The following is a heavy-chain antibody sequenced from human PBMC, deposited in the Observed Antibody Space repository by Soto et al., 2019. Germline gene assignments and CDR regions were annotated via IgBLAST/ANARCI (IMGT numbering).Heavy chain of an antibody. D-gene: IGHD3-22*01. CDR2: INHSGST. J-gene: IGHJ6*02. CDR1: GGSFSGYY. Sequence: NPSETLSLTCAVYGGSFSGYYWSWIRQPPGKGLEWIGEINHSGSTNYNPSLKSRVTISVDTSKNQFSLKLSSVTAADTAVYYCARFYYDSSGYYREDYYYGMDVWGQGTTVTVSS. V-gene: IGHV4-34*01. CDR3: ARFYYDSSGYYREDYYYGMDV.